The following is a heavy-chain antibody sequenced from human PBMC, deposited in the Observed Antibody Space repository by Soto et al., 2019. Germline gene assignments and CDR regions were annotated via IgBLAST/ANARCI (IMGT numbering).Heavy chain of an antibody. V-gene: IGHV3-33*01. CDR1: GYTFTGYY. CDR3: AREGCSGGSCYDLDY. Sequence: SCKASGYTFTGYYMHWVRQAPGKGLEWVALIWYDGSNKYYSDSVKGRFTISRDNSKNTLYLQMNSLRAEDTAVYYCAREGCSGGSCYDLDYWG. J-gene: IGHJ4*01. CDR2: IWYDGSNK. D-gene: IGHD2-15*01.